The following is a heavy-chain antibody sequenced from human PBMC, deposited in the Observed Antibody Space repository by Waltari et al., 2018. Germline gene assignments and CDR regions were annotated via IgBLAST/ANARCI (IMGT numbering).Heavy chain of an antibody. J-gene: IGHJ4*02. V-gene: IGHV1-69*05. CDR2: IIPIFGTA. Sequence: HVQLGQAGAEVKQPGSSVKVCCRASGGMFSSYAICRGRQAPGQGLEWMGGIIPIFGTANYAQKFQGRVTITTDESTSTAYMELSRLRSEDTAVYYCARGRRGEEYYFDYWGQGTLVTVSS. CDR1: GGMFSSYA. D-gene: IGHD3-10*01. CDR3: ARGRRGEEYYFDY.